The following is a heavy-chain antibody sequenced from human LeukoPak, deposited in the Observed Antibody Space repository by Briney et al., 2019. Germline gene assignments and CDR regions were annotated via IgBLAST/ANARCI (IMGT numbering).Heavy chain of an antibody. J-gene: IGHJ4*02. CDR3: TTYYDILSGYTFDY. CDR2: IHDTGST. CDR1: GGSISRSNW. Sequence: SETLSLTCTVSGGSISRSNWWSWVRQPPGKGLEWIGEIHDTGSTNYNPPLKSRVTMSLDKSKNQFSLNLNSVTAADTAVYYCTTYYDILSGYTFDYWGQGTLVAVSS. D-gene: IGHD3-9*01. V-gene: IGHV4-4*02.